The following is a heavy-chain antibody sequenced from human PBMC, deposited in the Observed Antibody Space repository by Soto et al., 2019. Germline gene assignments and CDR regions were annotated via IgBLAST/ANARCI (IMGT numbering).Heavy chain of an antibody. Sequence: PGGSLRLSCAISGFSVSSNYLSWVRQAPGKGLEWVSVHYSGGSTYYADSVQGRFTISRDKSNNALYLQMRRVRAEDTAVYYCARDHPSSGGSLVLDYWGQGTLVTVSS. V-gene: IGHV3-53*01. CDR1: GFSVSSNY. J-gene: IGHJ4*02. D-gene: IGHD2-15*01. CDR3: ARDHPSSGGSLVLDY. CDR2: HYSGGST.